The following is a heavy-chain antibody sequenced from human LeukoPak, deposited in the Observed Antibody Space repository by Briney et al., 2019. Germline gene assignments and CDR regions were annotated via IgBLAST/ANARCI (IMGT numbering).Heavy chain of an antibody. CDR3: AHSYYGSGSQY. Sequence: TLSLTCTVSGGSISSYHWSWIRQPPGKALEWLALIYWDDDKRYSPSLKSRLTITKDTSKDQVVLTMTNMDPVDTATYYCAHSYYGSGSQYWGQGTLVTVSS. V-gene: IGHV2-5*08. CDR1: GGSISSYHW. D-gene: IGHD3-10*01. CDR2: IYWDDDK. J-gene: IGHJ4*02.